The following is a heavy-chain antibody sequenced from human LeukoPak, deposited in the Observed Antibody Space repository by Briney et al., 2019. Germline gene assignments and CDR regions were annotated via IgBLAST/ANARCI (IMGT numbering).Heavy chain of an antibody. V-gene: IGHV7-4-1*02. D-gene: IGHD6-6*01. CDR1: GYTFASYA. Sequence: GASVKVSCKASGYTFASYAMHWVRQAPGQGLEWMGWINTNTGNPTYAQGFTGRFVFSLDTSVSTAYVQISSLEAVDTAVYYCARGGGYIIAARPNYYYYMDVWGKGTTVTVSS. J-gene: IGHJ6*03. CDR3: ARGGGYIIAARPNYYYYMDV. CDR2: INTNTGNP.